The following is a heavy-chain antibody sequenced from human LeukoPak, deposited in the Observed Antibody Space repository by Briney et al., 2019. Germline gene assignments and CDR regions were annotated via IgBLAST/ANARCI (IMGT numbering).Heavy chain of an antibody. D-gene: IGHD3-9*01. V-gene: IGHV3-23*01. Sequence: GGSLRLSCVASGFTFSKYTMSWVRQAPGKGLEWVSDIFGGGGGETFYADSVKGRFTISRDNSKNTLYLQMNSLRVEDTAVYYCAKDLTPDGAWDIDYWGRGTLIAVSS. CDR1: GFTFSKYT. CDR3: AKDLTPDGAWDIDY. J-gene: IGHJ4*02. CDR2: IFGGGGGET.